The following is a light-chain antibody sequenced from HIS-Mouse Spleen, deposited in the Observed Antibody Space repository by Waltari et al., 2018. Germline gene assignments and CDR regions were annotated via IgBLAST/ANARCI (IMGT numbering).Light chain of an antibody. CDR1: RHDVGGYNY. V-gene: IGLV2-14*01. CDR2: EVS. CDR3: SSYTSSSTLV. Sequence: QSALTQPASVSGSPGQSITISCTGTRHDVGGYNYVSWYQQHPGKAPKLMIYEVSNRPSGVSNRFSGSKSGNTASLTISGLQAEDEADYYCSSYTSSSTLVFGTGTKVTVL. J-gene: IGLJ1*01.